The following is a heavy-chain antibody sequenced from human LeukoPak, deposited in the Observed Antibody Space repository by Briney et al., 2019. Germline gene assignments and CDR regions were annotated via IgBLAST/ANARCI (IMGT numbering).Heavy chain of an antibody. CDR1: GFTFSSYG. CDR2: ISGSGGST. V-gene: IGHV3-23*01. CDR3: AKEKGSSWYSDDAFDI. D-gene: IGHD6-13*01. Sequence: GGSLRLSCAASGFTFSSYGMHWVRQAPGKGLEWVSAISGSGGSTYYADSVKGRFTISRDNSKNTLYLQMNSLRAEDTAVYYCAKEKGSSWYSDDAFDIWGQGTMVTVSS. J-gene: IGHJ3*02.